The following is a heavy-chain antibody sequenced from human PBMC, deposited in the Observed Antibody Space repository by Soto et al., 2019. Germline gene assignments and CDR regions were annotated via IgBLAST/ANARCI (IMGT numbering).Heavy chain of an antibody. CDR3: ARDRNWNDLLGVDV. J-gene: IGHJ6*02. V-gene: IGHV1-69*13. D-gene: IGHD1-20*01. CDR1: GGTSSSYA. Sequence: GASVKVSCKASGGTSSSYAMSWVRQAPGQGLEWMGGIIPIFGTANYAQKFQGRVTITADESTSTAYMELSSLRSEDTAVYYCARDRNWNDLLGVDVWGQGTTVTVSS. CDR2: IIPIFGTA.